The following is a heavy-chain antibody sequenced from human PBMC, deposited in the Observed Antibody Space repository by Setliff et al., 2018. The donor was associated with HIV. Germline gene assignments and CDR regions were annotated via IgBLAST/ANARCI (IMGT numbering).Heavy chain of an antibody. V-gene: IGHV1-69*10. Sequence: GASVKVSCKASGGTFTSYAIHWVRQAPGQGLEWMGGIIPIVGVTNYAQKFQVRVTITADKSTNTAYMDLHSLTSEDTAFYYCARNSDTAGYFLYWGQGTPVTVSS. CDR1: GGTFTSYA. CDR2: IIPIVGVT. CDR3: ARNSDTAGYFLY. D-gene: IGHD6-13*01. J-gene: IGHJ1*01.